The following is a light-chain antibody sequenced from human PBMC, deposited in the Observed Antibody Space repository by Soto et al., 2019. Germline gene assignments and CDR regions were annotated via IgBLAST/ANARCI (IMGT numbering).Light chain of an antibody. V-gene: IGKV1-17*01. CDR2: FAS. J-gene: IGKJ3*01. CDR1: QAIRHD. Sequence: DIQMTQSPSSLSASVGDRVTITCRASQAIRHDLAWYQQKPGKAPQRLIYFASSLQSGVPSRFSGSGSGTEFTLTISSLQPEDFATYYCLQHNTYPQLTFGPGTKVDIK. CDR3: LQHNTYPQLT.